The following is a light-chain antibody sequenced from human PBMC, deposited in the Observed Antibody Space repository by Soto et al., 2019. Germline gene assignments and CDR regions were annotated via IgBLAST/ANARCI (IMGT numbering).Light chain of an antibody. CDR2: VAS. Sequence: EIVMTQSPATLSVSPGGRATLSCRASQSISGTLAWYQQKPGQAPRFLIYVASTRATGIPDRFSGSGSGTDFALTISRLDPEDFAVYYCQQYGRSPRTFGQGTKVDIK. J-gene: IGKJ1*01. V-gene: IGKV3-20*01. CDR3: QQYGRSPRT. CDR1: QSISGT.